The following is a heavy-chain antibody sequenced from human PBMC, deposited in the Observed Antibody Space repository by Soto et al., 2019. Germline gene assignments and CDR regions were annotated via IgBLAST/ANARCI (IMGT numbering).Heavy chain of an antibody. D-gene: IGHD4-17*01. Sequence: EVQLVESGGGLVQPGRSLRLSCAASGFTFDDYAMHWVRQGPGKGLEWVSSISWNSGNLGYADSVKGRFTISRDNAKNSLYLQMTSLRGEDTALYYWPRGASPTVFAFNAYGGGGPLVTFS. CDR2: ISWNSGNL. CDR1: GFTFDDYA. V-gene: IGHV3-9*01. CDR3: PRGASPTVFAFNAY. J-gene: IGHJ4*02.